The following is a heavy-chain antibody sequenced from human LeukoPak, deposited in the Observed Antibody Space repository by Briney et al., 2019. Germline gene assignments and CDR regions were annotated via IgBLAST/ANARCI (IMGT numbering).Heavy chain of an antibody. D-gene: IGHD5-18*01. V-gene: IGHV3-53*01. Sequence: GGPLRLSCAASGLSVSSNYMCWVRQAPGKGLECVSLIYSAGSTYYADSVKGRFTISGDNSKNTLYLHMNTLRVEDTAVYYCASGLRAVWIQLSGPDYWGQGALVTVS. CDR1: GLSVSSNY. CDR3: ASGLRAVWIQLSGPDY. CDR2: IYSAGST. J-gene: IGHJ4*02.